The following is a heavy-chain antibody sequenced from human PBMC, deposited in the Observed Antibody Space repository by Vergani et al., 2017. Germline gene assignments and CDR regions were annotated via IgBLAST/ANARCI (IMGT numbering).Heavy chain of an antibody. CDR2: IYTSGST. CDR3: ARAGTGGDFDDAFDI. J-gene: IGHJ3*02. V-gene: IGHV4-61*02. D-gene: IGHD7-27*01. Sequence: QVQLQESGPGLVKPSQTLSLTCTVSGGSISSGSYYWSWIRQPAGKGLEWIGRIYTSGSTNYNPSLKSRVTISVDTSKNQFSLKLSSVTAADTAVYYCARAGTGGDFDDAFDIWGQGIMVTVSS. CDR1: GGSISSGSYY.